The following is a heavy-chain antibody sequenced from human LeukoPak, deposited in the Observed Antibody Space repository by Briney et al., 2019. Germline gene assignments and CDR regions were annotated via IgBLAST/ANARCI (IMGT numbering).Heavy chain of an antibody. CDR2: IYHSGST. CDR1: GGSISSYY. D-gene: IGHD6-13*01. Sequence: PSETLSLTCTVSGGSISSYYWSWIRQPPGKGLEWTGYIYHSGSTYYNPSLKSRVTISVDRSKNQFSLKLSSVTAADTAVYYCARVDGAAAGTGLFDYWGQGTLVTVSS. CDR3: ARVDGAAAGTGLFDY. J-gene: IGHJ4*02. V-gene: IGHV4-59*12.